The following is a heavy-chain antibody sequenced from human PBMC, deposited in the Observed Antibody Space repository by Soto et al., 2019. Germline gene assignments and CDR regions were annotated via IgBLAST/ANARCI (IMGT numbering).Heavy chain of an antibody. J-gene: IGHJ3*02. CDR1: GFTFSNHA. Sequence: GGSLRLSCAAAGFTFSNHAMYWVRQAPGKGLEWVSAISGGGGDTYYTDSVRGRFTISRDNSKNTLYLHMLRLSAEDTAVYSCVKDRDDYGYYSAFDIWGQGTMVTVSS. CDR3: VKDRDDYGYYSAFDI. V-gene: IGHV3-23*01. D-gene: IGHD4-17*01. CDR2: ISGGGGDT.